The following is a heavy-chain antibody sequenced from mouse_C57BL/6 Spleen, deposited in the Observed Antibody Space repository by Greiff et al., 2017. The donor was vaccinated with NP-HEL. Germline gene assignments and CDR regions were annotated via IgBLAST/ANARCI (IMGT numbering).Heavy chain of an antibody. D-gene: IGHD1-1*01. CDR1: GYTFTDYE. CDR2: IDPETGGT. V-gene: IGHV1-15*01. CDR3: TPYYSGCSYGY. J-gene: IGHJ2*01. Sequence: QVQLQQSGAELVRPGASVTLSCKASGYTFTDYEMHWVKQTPVHGLEWIGAIDPETGGTTYNQKFKGKAILTADKSSSTAYMELRSLTSEDSAVYYCTPYYSGCSYGYWGQCTTLTVSS.